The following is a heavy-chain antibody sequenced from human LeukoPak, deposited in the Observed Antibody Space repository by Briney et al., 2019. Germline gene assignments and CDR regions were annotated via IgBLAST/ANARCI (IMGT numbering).Heavy chain of an antibody. CDR3: ARSLPDIGAAAEVDWFDP. V-gene: IGHV4-59*08. CDR1: GGSISSYY. J-gene: IGHJ5*02. Sequence: SETLSLTCTVSGGSISSYYWSWIRQPPGKGLEWIGYIYYSGSTNYNPSLKSRVTISVDTSKNQFSLKLSSVTAADTAVYYCARSLPDIGAAAEVDWFDPWGQGTLVTVSS. CDR2: IYYSGST. D-gene: IGHD6-13*01.